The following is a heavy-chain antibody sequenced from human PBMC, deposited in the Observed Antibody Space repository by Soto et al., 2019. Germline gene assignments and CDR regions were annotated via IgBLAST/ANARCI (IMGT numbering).Heavy chain of an antibody. Sequence: EVQLVESGGGLVQPGGSLRLSCAASGFTFSSHWMHWVRQARGKGLVWVSRINGDGSSTSYADSVKGRFTISRDNAKNMLYLQVNSLRADYTAVYYCAGSPGLSRISGTTLGAWGQGTLVTVSS. V-gene: IGHV3-74*01. CDR3: AGSPGLSRISGTTLGA. CDR2: INGDGSST. CDR1: GFTFSSHW. J-gene: IGHJ5*01. D-gene: IGHD1-7*01.